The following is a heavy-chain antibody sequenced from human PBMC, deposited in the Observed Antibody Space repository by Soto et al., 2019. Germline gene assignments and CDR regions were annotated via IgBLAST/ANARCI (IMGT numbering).Heavy chain of an antibody. J-gene: IGHJ4*02. CDR1: GFAFTNYG. D-gene: IGHD4-4*01. Sequence: GGSLRLSCAASGFAFTNYGFHWVRQAPGKGLEWVAHISNDGTKKFYADSVKGRFTISRDNSETTVYLHLTSLRPDDTALFYCARDVAMPTGLGMGYWGQGTLVTVSS. V-gene: IGHV3-30*03. CDR3: ARDVAMPTGLGMGY. CDR2: ISNDGTKK.